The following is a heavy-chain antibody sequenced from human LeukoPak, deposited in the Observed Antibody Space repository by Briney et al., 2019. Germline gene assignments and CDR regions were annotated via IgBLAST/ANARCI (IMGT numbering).Heavy chain of an antibody. CDR1: GLTVSSNY. CDR3: AKDQRSIAVAGYFDY. CDR2: ISYSGGST. D-gene: IGHD6-19*01. J-gene: IGHJ4*02. Sequence: GGSLRLSCAASGLTVSSNYMNWVRQAPGKGLEWVSGISYSGGSTYYADSVKGRFTISRDNSKNTLYLQMNSLRAEDTAVYYCAKDQRSIAVAGYFDYWGQGTLVTVSS. V-gene: IGHV3-23*01.